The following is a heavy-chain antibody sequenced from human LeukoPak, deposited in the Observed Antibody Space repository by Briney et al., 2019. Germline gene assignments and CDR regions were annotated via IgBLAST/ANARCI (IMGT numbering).Heavy chain of an antibody. J-gene: IGHJ5*02. Sequence: SETLSLTCTVSGGSISSSSYYWGWIRQPPGKGMEWIGSIYYSGSTYYNPSLKSRVTISVDTSKNQFSLRLSSVTAADTAVYYCARLQEPWGQGTLVTVS. V-gene: IGHV4-39*01. CDR3: ARLQEP. CDR2: IYYSGST. CDR1: GGSISSSSYY.